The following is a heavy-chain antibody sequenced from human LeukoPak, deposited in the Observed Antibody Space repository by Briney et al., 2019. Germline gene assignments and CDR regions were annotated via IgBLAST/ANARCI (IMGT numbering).Heavy chain of an antibody. J-gene: IGHJ5*02. D-gene: IGHD5-18*01. Sequence: ASVKVSCKASGGTFSSYAISWVRQAPGQGLEWMGRIIPILGIANYAQKFQGRVTITADKSTSTAYMELSSLRSEDTAVYYCARDTEDTAMAAAWGQGTLVTVSS. CDR3: ARDTEDTAMAAA. CDR2: IIPILGIA. CDR1: GGTFSSYA. V-gene: IGHV1-69*04.